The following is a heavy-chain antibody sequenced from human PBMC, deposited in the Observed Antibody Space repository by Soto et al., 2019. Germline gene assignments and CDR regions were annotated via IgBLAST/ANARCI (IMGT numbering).Heavy chain of an antibody. V-gene: IGHV4-59*08. J-gene: IGHJ6*03. CDR2: IYYSGST. CDR3: VIQASYDYRYMDV. Sequence: PSETLSLTCTVSGGSISSYYWSWIRQPPGKALEWIGYIYYSGSTNYNPSLKSRVTISVDTSKNQFSLKLSSVTAADTAVYYCVIQASYDYRYMDVWGKGTTVNVSS. CDR1: GGSISSYY.